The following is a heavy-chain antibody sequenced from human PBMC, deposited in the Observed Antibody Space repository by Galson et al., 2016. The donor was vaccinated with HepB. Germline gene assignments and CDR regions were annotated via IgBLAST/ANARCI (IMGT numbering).Heavy chain of an antibody. CDR2: ISWNSASL. J-gene: IGHJ3*01. D-gene: IGHD6-6*01. Sequence: SLRLSCAASGFTFKDYAMHWVRQEPGKGLEWVSGISWNSASLNYADSVKGRFSISRDNAKNSVYLYMTSLRPEDSALYFCAKGGASRHDAFDGWGQGTMVTVSS. V-gene: IGHV3-9*01. CDR1: GFTFKDYA. CDR3: AKGGASRHDAFDG.